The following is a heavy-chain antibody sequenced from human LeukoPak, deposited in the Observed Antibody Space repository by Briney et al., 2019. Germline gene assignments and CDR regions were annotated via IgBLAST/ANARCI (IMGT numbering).Heavy chain of an antibody. CDR3: AKSMTLQWRGFFDL. CDR2: ISDSGANT. D-gene: IGHD6-19*01. Sequence: GGSLGLSCAASGFTFSSYAMSWVRQAPGKGLEWVSTISDSGANTYYADSVRGRFTISRDNSKNTLYLQKNSLRADDTAIYYCAKSMTLQWRGFFDLWGRGTHVTVSS. CDR1: GFTFSSYA. J-gene: IGHJ2*01. V-gene: IGHV3-23*01.